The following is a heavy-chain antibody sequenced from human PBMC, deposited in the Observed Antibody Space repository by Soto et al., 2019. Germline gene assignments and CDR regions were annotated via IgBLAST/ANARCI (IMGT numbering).Heavy chain of an antibody. CDR3: ARDRGPSSGYYPYWFDP. CDR2: IIPIFGTA. V-gene: IGHV1-69*12. J-gene: IGHJ5*02. Sequence: QVQLVQSGAEVKKPGSSVKVSCKASGGTFSSYAISWVRQAPGQGLEWMGEIIPIFGTANYAQKFQGRVTITADESTSQADMELGSLRSEDTAVYYCARDRGPSSGYYPYWFDPWGQGTLVAVSS. CDR1: GGTFSSYA. D-gene: IGHD3-22*01.